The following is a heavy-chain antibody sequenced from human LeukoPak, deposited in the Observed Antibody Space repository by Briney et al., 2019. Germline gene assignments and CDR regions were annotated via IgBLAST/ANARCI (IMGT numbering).Heavy chain of an antibody. Sequence: SETLSLTCTVSGGSISSYYWSWIRQPPGKGLEWIGHIYYSGNTYYNPSLKSRVTISVDTSKKQVALKLRTATAADTAVYYCARIEAVTRGYNHAYYFDYWGQGTLVTVSS. CDR3: ARIEAVTRGYNHAYYFDY. CDR1: GGSISSYY. J-gene: IGHJ4*02. CDR2: IYYSGNT. V-gene: IGHV4-59*08. D-gene: IGHD5-18*01.